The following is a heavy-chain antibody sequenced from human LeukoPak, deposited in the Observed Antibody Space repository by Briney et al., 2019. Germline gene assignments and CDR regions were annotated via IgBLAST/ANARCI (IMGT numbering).Heavy chain of an antibody. D-gene: IGHD3-10*01. V-gene: IGHV3-48*01. CDR1: GFTFSSYS. J-gene: IGHJ3*02. Sequence: GGSLRLSCAASGFTFSSYSMYWVRQAPGKGLEWVSYISSSSSTIYYADSVKGRFTISRDNAKNSLYLQMNSLRAEETAVYYCAREGYYGSGSYYDDAFDIWGQGTMVTVSS. CDR3: AREGYYGSGSYYDDAFDI. CDR2: ISSSSSTI.